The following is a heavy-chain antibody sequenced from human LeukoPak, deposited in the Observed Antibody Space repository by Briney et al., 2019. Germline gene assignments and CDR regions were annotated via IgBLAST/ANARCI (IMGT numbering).Heavy chain of an antibody. Sequence: SETLSLTCAVYGGSFSGYYWSWIRQPPGKGLEWIGEINHSGSTNYNPSLKSRVTISVDTSKNQFSLKLSSVTAADTAVYYCARGRKGFGESTFDPWGQGTLVTVSS. V-gene: IGHV4-34*01. CDR3: ARGRKGFGESTFDP. CDR2: INHSGST. J-gene: IGHJ5*02. D-gene: IGHD3-10*01. CDR1: GGSFSGYY.